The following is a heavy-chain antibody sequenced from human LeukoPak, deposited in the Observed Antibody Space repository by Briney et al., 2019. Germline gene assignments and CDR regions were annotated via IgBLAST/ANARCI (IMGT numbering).Heavy chain of an antibody. V-gene: IGHV3-7*01. J-gene: IGHJ4*02. CDR2: INQDGREI. CDR3: ARAPRSQRGY. CDR1: GFTFSSYP. Sequence: PGGSLRLSCAASGFTFSSYPMHWVRQAPGKGLEWVANINQDGREIYYVDSVKGRFTISRDNAKNSLYLQMNSLRAEDTAVYYCARAPRSQRGYWGQGTLVTVSS. D-gene: IGHD6-25*01.